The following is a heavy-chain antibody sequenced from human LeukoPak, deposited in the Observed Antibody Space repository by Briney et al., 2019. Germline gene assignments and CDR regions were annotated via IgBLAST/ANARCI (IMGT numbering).Heavy chain of an antibody. CDR2: ISWNSGSI. CDR3: ARDPVHSSSWGLYYYYGMDV. CDR1: GFTFDDYA. V-gene: IGHV3-9*01. J-gene: IGHJ6*02. Sequence: GGSLRLSCAASGFTFDDYAMHWVRQAPGKGLEWVSGISWNSGSIGYADSVKGRFTISRDYAKNSLYLQMNSLRAEDTAVYYCARDPVHSSSWGLYYYYGMDVWGQGTTVTVSS. D-gene: IGHD6-13*01.